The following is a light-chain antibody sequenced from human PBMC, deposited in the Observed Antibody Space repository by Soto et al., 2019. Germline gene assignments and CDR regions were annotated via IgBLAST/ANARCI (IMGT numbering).Light chain of an antibody. J-gene: IGLJ2*01. V-gene: IGLV1-40*01. CDR2: GNG. CDR3: QSYDSSLSGNVV. Sequence: QSVLTQPPSVSGSPGQRVTISCTGSSSNIGAGYDVHWYQQLPGTAPKLLIYGNGNRPSGVPDRFSGSKSGTSASLAITGLQAEDEADYHCQSYDSSLSGNVVFGGGTKVTVL. CDR1: SSNIGAGYD.